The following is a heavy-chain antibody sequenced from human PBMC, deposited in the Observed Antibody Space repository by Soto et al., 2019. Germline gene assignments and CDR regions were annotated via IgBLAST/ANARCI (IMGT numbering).Heavy chain of an antibody. Sequence: ASVKVSCKASGYRIADYTIHWVRQTPGHGLEWMGWIAAGNGNTRFSQKFQGRLTITWDTPANIAYMELSSLRSEDTSLYYCARDFGSPSSPFDYWGQGTLVTVSS. CDR2: IAAGNGNT. CDR1: GYRIADYT. CDR3: ARDFGSPSSPFDY. J-gene: IGHJ4*02. V-gene: IGHV1-3*01. D-gene: IGHD6-6*01.